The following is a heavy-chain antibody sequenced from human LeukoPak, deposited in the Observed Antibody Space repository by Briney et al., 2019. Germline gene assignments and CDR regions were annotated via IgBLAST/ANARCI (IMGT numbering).Heavy chain of an antibody. CDR2: IHSGGDT. Sequence: GGSLRLSCAASGFTVSSKYMSWVRQAPGKGLEWVSVIHSGGDTYYADSVKGRFTISRDNPKNTLYLQMNSLRAEDTAVYYCAREGVSLIDYWGQGTLVTVSS. CDR1: GFTVSSKY. CDR3: AREGVSLIDY. J-gene: IGHJ4*02. V-gene: IGHV3-66*01.